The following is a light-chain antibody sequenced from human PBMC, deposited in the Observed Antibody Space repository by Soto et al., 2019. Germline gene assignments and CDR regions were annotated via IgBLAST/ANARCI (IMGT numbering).Light chain of an antibody. Sequence: MKQSPAAVSASVGDRVTITCRASQSISSYLNWYQQKPGKAPKLLIYAASSLQSGVPSRFSGSGSGTDFTLTISSLQPEDFATYYCQQSYSTPRTFGQGTKVDNK. V-gene: IGKV1-39*01. J-gene: IGKJ1*01. CDR2: AAS. CDR3: QQSYSTPRT. CDR1: QSISSY.